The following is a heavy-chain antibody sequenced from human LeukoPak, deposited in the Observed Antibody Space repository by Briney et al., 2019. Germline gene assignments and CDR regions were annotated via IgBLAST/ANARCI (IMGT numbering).Heavy chain of an antibody. Sequence: SETLSLTCAVSGGSISSGGYSWSWIRQPPGKGLEWIGYIYHSGSTYYNPSLKSRVTISVDTSKNQFSLKLSSVTAADTAVYYCARGSSWFDYWGQGTLVTVSS. CDR2: IYHSGST. J-gene: IGHJ4*02. D-gene: IGHD6-13*01. CDR1: GGSISSGGYS. CDR3: ARGSSWFDY. V-gene: IGHV4-30-2*05.